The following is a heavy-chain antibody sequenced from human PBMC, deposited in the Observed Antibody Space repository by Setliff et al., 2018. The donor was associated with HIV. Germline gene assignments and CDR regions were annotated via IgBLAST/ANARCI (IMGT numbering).Heavy chain of an antibody. D-gene: IGHD2-2*01. CDR3: ARETRSSFAMEDASDI. J-gene: IGHJ3*02. V-gene: IGHV4-39*06. CDR1: GGSISSSSYY. CDR2: IYYSGST. Sequence: SETLSLTCTVSGGSISSSSYYWGWIRQPPGKGLEWIGSIYYSGSTYYNPSLMSRVTISVDTSKNQFALKLSSVTAADTAVYYCARETRSSFAMEDASDIWGQGTMVTVSS.